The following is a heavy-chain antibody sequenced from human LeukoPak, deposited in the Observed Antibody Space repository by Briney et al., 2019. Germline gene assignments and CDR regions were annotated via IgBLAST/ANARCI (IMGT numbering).Heavy chain of an antibody. CDR1: GFIFNNYG. J-gene: IGHJ4*02. CDR2: ISYDGTNK. CDR3: AKDRAPYCGGDCYFNY. D-gene: IGHD2-21*02. Sequence: GGSLRLSCAASGFIFNNYGMHWVRQAPGKGLEWVAVISYDGTNKNYADSVKGRFTISRDSSKNTVYLQMNSLRVEDTAVYYCAKDRAPYCGGDCYFNYWGQGTLVTVSS. V-gene: IGHV3-30*18.